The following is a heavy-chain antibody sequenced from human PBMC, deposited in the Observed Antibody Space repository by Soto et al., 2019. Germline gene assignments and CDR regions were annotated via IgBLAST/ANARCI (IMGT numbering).Heavy chain of an antibody. Sequence: PSETLSLTCTVYGGSFSGYYWSWIRQPPGKGLEWIGEINHSGSTNYNPSIKSRVTISVDTSKNQFSLKLSSVTAADTAVYYCARGFYGSGSYRSRWEYYYYGMDVWGQGTTVTVS. J-gene: IGHJ6*02. D-gene: IGHD3-10*01. CDR3: ARGFYGSGSYRSRWEYYYYGMDV. V-gene: IGHV4-34*01. CDR1: GGSFSGYY. CDR2: INHSGST.